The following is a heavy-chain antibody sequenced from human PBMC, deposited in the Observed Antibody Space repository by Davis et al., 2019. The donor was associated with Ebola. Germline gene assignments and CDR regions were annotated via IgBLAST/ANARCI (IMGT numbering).Heavy chain of an antibody. D-gene: IGHD3-22*01. Sequence: ASVKVSCKASGYTFTGYYMHWVRQAPGQGLEWMGWINPNSGGTNYAQKFQGWVTMTRDTSISTAYMELSSLRSEDTAVYYCARAVHYYDISANPLGYYFEYWGQGTLVTVSS. J-gene: IGHJ4*02. CDR1: GYTFTGYY. V-gene: IGHV1-2*04. CDR3: ARAVHYYDISANPLGYYFEY. CDR2: INPNSGGT.